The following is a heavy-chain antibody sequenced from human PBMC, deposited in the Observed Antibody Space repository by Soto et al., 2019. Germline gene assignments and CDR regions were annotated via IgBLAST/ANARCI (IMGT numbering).Heavy chain of an antibody. CDR3: AKEVWGLYTFGRPLDN. D-gene: IGHD2-2*02. CDR1: GFNFSKFG. J-gene: IGHJ4*01. Sequence: LRLSCAVSGFNFSKFGMYWVRQAPGKGLEWVAVIWYDGSQKYYTDSVQGRFTISRDNSNNTLYLQMNSLRAEDTAVYYCAKEVWGLYTFGRPLDNWGHGTLVTVSS. V-gene: IGHV3-33*06. CDR2: IWYDGSQK.